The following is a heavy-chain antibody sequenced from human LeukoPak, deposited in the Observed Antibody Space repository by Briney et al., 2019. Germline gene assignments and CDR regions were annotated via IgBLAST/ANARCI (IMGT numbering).Heavy chain of an antibody. CDR3: ATSRRITMVRGVISFDY. CDR2: IYTSGST. D-gene: IGHD3-10*01. V-gene: IGHV4-61*02. J-gene: IGHJ4*02. CDR1: GYSISSGYY. Sequence: PSETLSPTCTVSGYSISSGYYWSWIRQPAGKGLEWIGRIYTSGSTNYNPSLKSRVTISVDTSKNQFSLKLSSVTAADTAVYYCATSRRITMVRGVISFDYWGQGTLVTVSS.